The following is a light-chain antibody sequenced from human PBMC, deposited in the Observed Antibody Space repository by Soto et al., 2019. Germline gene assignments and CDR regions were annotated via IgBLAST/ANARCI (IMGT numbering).Light chain of an antibody. Sequence: PSTLSSSGGDRVTITCLASQSISSWLAWYQQKPGKAPKLLIYDASSLESVVPSRFSGSGSGTEFTLTISSLQPDDFATYYCQLYNSYSEAFGQGTKVDI. J-gene: IGKJ1*01. CDR3: QLYNSYSEA. CDR1: QSISSW. CDR2: DAS. V-gene: IGKV1-5*01.